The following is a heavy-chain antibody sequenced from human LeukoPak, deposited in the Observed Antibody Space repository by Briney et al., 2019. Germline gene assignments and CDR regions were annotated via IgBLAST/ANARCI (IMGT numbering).Heavy chain of an antibody. J-gene: IGHJ4*02. Sequence: GGSLRLSCAASGFTFDDYAMHWVRQAPGKGLEWVSGISWNSGSIGYADSVKGRFTISRDNAKNSLYLQMNSLRAEDTALYYCAKGYCSSTSCYVDYWGQGTLVTVSS. CDR2: ISWNSGSI. D-gene: IGHD2-2*01. CDR3: AKGYCSSTSCYVDY. V-gene: IGHV3-9*01. CDR1: GFTFDDYA.